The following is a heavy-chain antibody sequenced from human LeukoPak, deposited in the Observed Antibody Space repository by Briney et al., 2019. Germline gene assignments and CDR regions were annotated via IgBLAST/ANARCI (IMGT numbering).Heavy chain of an antibody. D-gene: IGHD6-19*01. J-gene: IGHJ6*02. Sequence: GGSLRLSCAASGFTFSSYGMHWVRQAPGKGLEWVAVISYDGSNKYYADSVKGRFTNSRDNSKNTLYLQMSSLRADDTAVYYCAKDQDIAVAGTDYDYGMDVWGQGTPVTASS. CDR1: GFTFSSYG. V-gene: IGHV3-30*18. CDR3: AKDQDIAVAGTDYDYGMDV. CDR2: ISYDGSNK.